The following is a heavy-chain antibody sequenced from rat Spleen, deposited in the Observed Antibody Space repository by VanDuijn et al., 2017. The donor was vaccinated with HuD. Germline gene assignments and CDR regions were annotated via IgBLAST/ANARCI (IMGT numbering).Heavy chain of an antibody. D-gene: IGHD1-2*01. V-gene: IGHV2-65*01. Sequence: QVQLKETGPGLVQPTQTLSITCTVSGFSLTSYYMQWVRQTPGKGLEWMGFIRSGGSTEYNSEFKSRLSISRDTSKNQVILKMNSLQTEDTAIYFCSRDGDSSWFAYWGQGTLVTVSS. CDR3: SRDGDSSWFAY. CDR2: IRSGGST. CDR1: GFSLTSYY. J-gene: IGHJ3*01.